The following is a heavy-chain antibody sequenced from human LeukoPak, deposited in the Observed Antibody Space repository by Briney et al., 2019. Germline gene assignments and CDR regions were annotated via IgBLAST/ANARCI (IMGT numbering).Heavy chain of an antibody. CDR1: GFTFSSYE. V-gene: IGHV3-48*03. CDR2: ISSSGSTI. J-gene: IGHJ4*02. CDR3: AREKCSSTSCPLFDY. D-gene: IGHD2-2*01. Sequence: GGSLRLSCAASGFTFSSYEMNWVRQAPGKGLEWVSYISSSGSTIYYADSVKGRFTISRDNAKNSLHLQMNSLRAEDTAVYYCAREKCSSTSCPLFDYWGQGTLVTVSS.